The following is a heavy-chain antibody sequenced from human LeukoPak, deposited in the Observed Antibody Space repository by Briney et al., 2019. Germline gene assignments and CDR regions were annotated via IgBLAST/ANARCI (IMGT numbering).Heavy chain of an antibody. CDR3: ARLKSPVSYVDY. CDR2: ISAYNGNT. V-gene: IGHV1-18*01. J-gene: IGHJ4*02. Sequence: ASVKVSCKASGYTFTSYGISWVRQAPGQGLEWMGWISAYNGNTNYAQKLQGRVTMTTDTSTSTAYMELRSPRSDDTAVYYCARLKSPVSYVDYWGQGTLVTVSS. CDR1: GYTFTSYG. D-gene: IGHD5-18*01.